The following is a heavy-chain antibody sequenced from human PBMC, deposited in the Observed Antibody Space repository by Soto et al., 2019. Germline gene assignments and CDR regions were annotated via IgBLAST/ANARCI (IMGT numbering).Heavy chain of an antibody. CDR3: ASVHYYGKWFDP. Sequence: SETLSLTCAVSGGSISSGGYSWSWIRQPPGKGLEWIGYIYHSGSTYYNPSLKSRVTISVDRSKNQFSLKLSSVTAADTAVYYCASVHYYGKWFDPWGQGTLVTVSS. CDR2: IYHSGST. D-gene: IGHD3-22*01. CDR1: GGSISSGGYS. V-gene: IGHV4-30-2*01. J-gene: IGHJ5*02.